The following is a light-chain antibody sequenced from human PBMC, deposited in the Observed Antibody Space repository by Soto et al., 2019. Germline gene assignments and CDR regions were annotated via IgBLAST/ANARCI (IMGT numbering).Light chain of an antibody. CDR3: QQYDNWPLT. Sequence: EIVLTQSPGTLSLSPGEGATLSCRASQSVSSSYLAWYQLKPGQAPRLLIYGASIRATGIPDRFSGSGSETEFTLTISSLQSEDFAVYYCQQYDNWPLTFGGGTKVEIK. CDR1: QSVSSSY. CDR2: GAS. V-gene: IGKV3-20*01. J-gene: IGKJ4*01.